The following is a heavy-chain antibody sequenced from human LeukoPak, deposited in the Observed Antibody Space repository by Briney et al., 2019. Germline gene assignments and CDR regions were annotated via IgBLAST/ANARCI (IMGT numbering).Heavy chain of an antibody. Sequence: ASVKVSCKASGYTVIGYYMHGVRQAPGHGLEWMGWINPDSGGTSYAQKFQGRLTMTRDTSISTAYMELTSLRSDDTALYYCARGGKTRATEGTWFDPWGQGTLVTVSS. J-gene: IGHJ5*02. CDR1: GYTVIGYY. D-gene: IGHD1-7*01. V-gene: IGHV1-2*02. CDR3: ARGGKTRATEGTWFDP. CDR2: INPDSGGT.